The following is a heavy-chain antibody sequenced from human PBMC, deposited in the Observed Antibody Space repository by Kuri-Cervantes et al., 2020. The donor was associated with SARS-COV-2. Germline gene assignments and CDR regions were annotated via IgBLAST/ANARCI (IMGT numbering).Heavy chain of an antibody. Sequence: SVKVSCKASGGTFRSYAISWVRQAPAQGLEWMGGIIPIFGTANYAQKFQGRVTITADESTSTAYMELRSLRSDDTAVYYCARDRGSSGWSWVYYYYGMDVWGQGTTVTVSS. CDR1: GGTFRSYA. CDR2: IIPIFGTA. J-gene: IGHJ6*02. CDR3: ARDRGSSGWSWVYYYYGMDV. V-gene: IGHV1-69*13. D-gene: IGHD6-19*01.